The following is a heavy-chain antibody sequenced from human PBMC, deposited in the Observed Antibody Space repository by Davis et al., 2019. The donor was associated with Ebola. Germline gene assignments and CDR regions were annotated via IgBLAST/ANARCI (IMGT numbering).Heavy chain of an antibody. D-gene: IGHD3-3*01. V-gene: IGHV3-23*01. CDR1: GFTFSSYA. CDR2: ISGSGGST. Sequence: GGSLRLSCAASGFTFSSYAMSWVRQAPGKGLEWVSAISGSGGSTYYADSVKGRFTISRDNSKNTLYLQMNSLRAEDTAVYYCAKDGRFLEWLLLDYWGQGTLVTFSS. J-gene: IGHJ4*02. CDR3: AKDGRFLEWLLLDY.